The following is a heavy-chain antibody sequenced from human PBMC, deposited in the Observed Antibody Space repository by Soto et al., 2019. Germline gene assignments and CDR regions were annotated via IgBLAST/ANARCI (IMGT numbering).Heavy chain of an antibody. V-gene: IGHV3-33*01. J-gene: IGHJ5*02. CDR3: TRDYGSAIWFDP. D-gene: IGHD4-17*01. Sequence: QVQVVESGGGVVQPGRSLRLSCAASGFTFSSNGMHWVRQAPGKGLEWVAVIWYDGSNKYYADSVKGRFTISRDNSKNTLYPQMNSLRAEDTAVYYCTRDYGSAIWFDPWGQGTLVTVSS. CDR2: IWYDGSNK. CDR1: GFTFSSNG.